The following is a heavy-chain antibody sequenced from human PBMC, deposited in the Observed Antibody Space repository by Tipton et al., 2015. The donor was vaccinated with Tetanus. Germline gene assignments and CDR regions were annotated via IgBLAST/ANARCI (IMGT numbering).Heavy chain of an antibody. CDR3: ASGSTLDY. CDR1: GFIFSSYA. J-gene: IGHJ4*02. CDR2: TSHDGHNE. Sequence: SLRLSCAAPGFIFSSYAMHWVRQAPGKGLEWVAVTSHDGHNEYYADSVKGRFIISRDNSKSTLFLQVNNLRAEDTAIYYCASGSTLDYWGQGTLVTVSS. V-gene: IGHV3-30-3*01. D-gene: IGHD1-7*01.